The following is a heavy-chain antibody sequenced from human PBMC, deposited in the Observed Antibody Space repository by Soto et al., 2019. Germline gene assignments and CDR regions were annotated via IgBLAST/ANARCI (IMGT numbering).Heavy chain of an antibody. CDR3: TKRIGAYAMDV. Sequence: LRLSCAASGFTFSGSSKHWVRQASGKGLEWVGRIRGKTDTYATAYAAPVRGRSTISRDDSKNTAYLQMNSLKTEDTAVYFCTKRIGAYAMDVWGQGTTVTVSS. CDR1: GFTFSGSS. D-gene: IGHD6-13*01. J-gene: IGHJ6*02. V-gene: IGHV3-73*01. CDR2: IRGKTDTYAT.